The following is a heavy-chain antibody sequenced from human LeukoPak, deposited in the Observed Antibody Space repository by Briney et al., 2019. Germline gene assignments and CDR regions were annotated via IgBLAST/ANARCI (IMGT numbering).Heavy chain of an antibody. CDR3: ARTTYYYDSSGDGYYYYGMDV. J-gene: IGHJ6*02. CDR1: GYTFTGYY. CDR2: INPNSGGT. D-gene: IGHD3-22*01. Sequence: VASVKVSCKASGYTFTGYYMHRVRQAPGQGLEWMGRINPNSGGTNYAQKFQGRVTMTRDTSISTAYMELSRLRSDDTAVYYCARTTYYYDSSGDGYYYYGMDVWGQGTTVTVSS. V-gene: IGHV1-2*06.